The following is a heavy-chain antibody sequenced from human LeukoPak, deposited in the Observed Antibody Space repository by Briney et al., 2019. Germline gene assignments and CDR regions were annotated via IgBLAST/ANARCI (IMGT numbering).Heavy chain of an antibody. V-gene: IGHV3-74*01. CDR1: GFTFSSHW. D-gene: IGHD5-24*01. CDR3: AKDGPKDGNAFDI. CDR2: INSDGSSI. Sequence: GGSLRLSCAASGFTFSSHWMHWVRQAPGKGLVWVSRINSDGSSISYADSVKGRFTISRDNSKNTLYLQMNSLRAEDTAVYYCAKDGPKDGNAFDIWGQGTMVTVSS. J-gene: IGHJ3*02.